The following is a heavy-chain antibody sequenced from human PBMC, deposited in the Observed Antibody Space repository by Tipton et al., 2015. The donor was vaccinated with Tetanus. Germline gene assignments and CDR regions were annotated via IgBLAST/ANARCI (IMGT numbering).Heavy chain of an antibody. J-gene: IGHJ6*02. CDR1: GYTFTGYY. D-gene: IGHD3-22*01. V-gene: IGHV1-2*02. CDR2: IDPNSGDT. Sequence: QLVQSGAELKKPGASVKVSCTASGYTFTGYYMYWVRQAPGQGLEWLEWIDPNSGDTIYSKNFQGRVTMTRDTSISTDYMELRSLGSDDTAVYYCARDRGDYIYYGMDVWGPGTTVTVS. CDR3: ARDRGDYIYYGMDV.